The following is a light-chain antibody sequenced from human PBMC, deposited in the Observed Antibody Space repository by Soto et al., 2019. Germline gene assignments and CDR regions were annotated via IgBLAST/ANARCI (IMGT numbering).Light chain of an antibody. CDR3: QQRSNWPPLT. CDR1: QSVSSY. J-gene: IGKJ4*01. CDR2: DAS. V-gene: IGKV3-11*01. Sequence: EIVLTQSPATVSLSPGERATLSCRASQSVSSYLAWYQQKPGQAPRLLIYDASNRATGIPARFSGSGSGTDFTLTISSLEPEDFAVYYCQQRSNWPPLTFGGATKVEIK.